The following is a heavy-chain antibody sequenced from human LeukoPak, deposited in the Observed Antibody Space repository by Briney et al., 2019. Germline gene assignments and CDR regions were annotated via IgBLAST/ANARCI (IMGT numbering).Heavy chain of an antibody. D-gene: IGHD3-10*01. CDR1: GFSFSGYA. Sequence: GGSLRLSCVASGFSFSGYAIHWVRQAPGKGLEWVAFIRYDGSNKYYADSVKGRFTISKDNSKNTLYLQMNSLRAEDTAVYYCMVRGVIMTFDYWGQGTLVTVSS. CDR2: IRYDGSNK. CDR3: MVRGVIMTFDY. V-gene: IGHV3-30*02. J-gene: IGHJ4*02.